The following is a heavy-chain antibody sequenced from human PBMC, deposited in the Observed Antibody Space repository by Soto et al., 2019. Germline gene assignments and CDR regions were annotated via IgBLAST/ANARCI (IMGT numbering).Heavy chain of an antibody. Sequence: QVQLQESGPGLVKPSGTLSLPCAVFGGSISNSNWWTWVRQPPGKGLDWFGEIFHGGSTNYNTSLMGRVTISVDKANNQFSLKLSSVTAADTAVDYCAHRPIVGAAIWGQGTLVTVSS. CDR3: AHRPIVGAAI. V-gene: IGHV4-4*02. J-gene: IGHJ4*02. D-gene: IGHD1-26*01. CDR1: GGSISNSNW. CDR2: IFHGGST.